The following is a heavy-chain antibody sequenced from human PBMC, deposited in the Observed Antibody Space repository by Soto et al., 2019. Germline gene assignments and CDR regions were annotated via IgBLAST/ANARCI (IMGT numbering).Heavy chain of an antibody. J-gene: IGHJ6*02. CDR2: INPSGGST. D-gene: IGHD2-21*02. V-gene: IGHV1-46*01. CDR1: GYTFTSYY. CDR3: ARFDCGGDCYYYYYGMDV. Sequence: ASVKVSCKASGYTFTSYYMHWVRQAPGQGLEWMGIINPSGGSTSYAQKFQGRVTMTRDTSTSTVYMELSSVTAADTAVYYCARFDCGGDCYYYYYGMDVWGQGTTVTVSS.